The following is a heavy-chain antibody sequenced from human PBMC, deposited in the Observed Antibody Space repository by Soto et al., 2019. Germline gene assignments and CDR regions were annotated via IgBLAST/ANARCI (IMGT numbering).Heavy chain of an antibody. Sequence: EVQLVESGGGLVRPGGSLRLSCAASGLTFSSAWMSWVRQAPGKGLEWVGRIQSKTDGGTTEYAAPVKGRFSISRDDSKNTLYLQMNGLKTEDTAVYYCTTYRVDVGVADTTWFDPWGQGTLVTVSS. J-gene: IGHJ5*02. CDR2: IQSKTDGGTT. D-gene: IGHD3-16*01. V-gene: IGHV3-15*01. CDR3: TTYRVDVGVADTTWFDP. CDR1: GLTFSSAW.